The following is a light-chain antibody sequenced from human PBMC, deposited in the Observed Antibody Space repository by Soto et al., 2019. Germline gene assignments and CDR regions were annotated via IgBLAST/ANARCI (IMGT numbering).Light chain of an antibody. J-gene: IGLJ1*01. CDR2: GNN. CDR1: SSNIGAGYD. Sequence: QPVLTQPPSVSGAPGQRVTISCTGSSSNIGAGYDVHWYQQLPGTGPKLLIYGNNNRPSGVPDRISGSKSGTSASLAITGLQAEDEADYYCQSYDSSLSGYVFGSGTKLTVL. V-gene: IGLV1-40*01. CDR3: QSYDSSLSGYV.